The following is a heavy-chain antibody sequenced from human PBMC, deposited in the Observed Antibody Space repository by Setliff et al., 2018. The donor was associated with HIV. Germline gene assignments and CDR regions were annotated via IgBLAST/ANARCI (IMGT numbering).Heavy chain of an antibody. CDR2: IFPTGTT. CDR3: ARLRLSMDCFDH. J-gene: IGHJ4*02. D-gene: IGHD3-10*01. V-gene: IGHV4-4*09. Sequence: PSETLSLTCSVSGFFNNFYWSWIRQPPNEGLEWIGNIFPTGTTNYNPSLQSRVTLSVDTSESQVSLSLTSVTAADSAVYYCARLRLSMDCFDHWGQGILVTVSS. CDR1: GFFNNFY.